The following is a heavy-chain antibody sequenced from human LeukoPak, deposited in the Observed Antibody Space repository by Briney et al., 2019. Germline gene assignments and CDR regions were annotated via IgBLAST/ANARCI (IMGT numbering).Heavy chain of an antibody. CDR1: GFTFSSYG. Sequence: GGSLRLSCAASGFTFSSYGMHWVRQAPGRGLEWVAVISYDGSNKYYADSVKGRFTISRDNSKNTLYLQMNSLRAEDTAVYYCARNYYDSSGYYDYWGQGTLVTVSS. CDR2: ISYDGSNK. V-gene: IGHV3-30*03. D-gene: IGHD3-22*01. CDR3: ARNYYDSSGYYDY. J-gene: IGHJ4*02.